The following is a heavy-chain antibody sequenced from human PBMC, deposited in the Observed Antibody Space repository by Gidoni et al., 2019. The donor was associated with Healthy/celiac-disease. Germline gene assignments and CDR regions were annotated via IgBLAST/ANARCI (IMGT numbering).Heavy chain of an antibody. CDR3: ANLAVAGREEDY. J-gene: IGHJ4*02. V-gene: IGHV3-9*01. CDR2: ISWNSGSI. D-gene: IGHD6-19*01. CDR1: GFTFDDYA. Sequence: EVQLVESGGGLVQPGRSLRLSCAASGFTFDDYAMHWVRQAPGKGLEWVSGISWNSGSIGYADSVKGRFTISRDNAKNSLYLQMNSLGAEDTALYYCANLAVAGREEDYWGQGTLVTVSS.